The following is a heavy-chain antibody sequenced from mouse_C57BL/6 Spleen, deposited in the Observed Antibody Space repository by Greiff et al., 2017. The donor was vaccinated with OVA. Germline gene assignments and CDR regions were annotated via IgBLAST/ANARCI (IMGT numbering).Heavy chain of an antibody. D-gene: IGHD1-1*01. CDR2: INPSSGYT. J-gene: IGHJ2*01. Sequence: QVQLQQSGAELAKPGASVKLSCKASGYTFTSYWMHWVKQRPGKGLEWIGYINPSSGYTKSNQKFKDKAKLTADKSSSTDYMQLSSLTYENSAVYYCARDYGSSYSYWGQGTTLTVSA. CDR1: GYTFTSYW. CDR3: ARDYGSSYSY. V-gene: IGHV1-7*01.